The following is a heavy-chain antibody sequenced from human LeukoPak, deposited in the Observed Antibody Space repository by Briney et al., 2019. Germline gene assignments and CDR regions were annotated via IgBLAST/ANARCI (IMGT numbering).Heavy chain of an antibody. CDR1: GFTFDDYA. D-gene: IGHD6-6*01. V-gene: IGHV3-9*01. CDR3: AKGGGIAARPVYFDY. J-gene: IGHJ4*02. Sequence: GGSLRLSCAASGFTFDDYAMHWVRQAPGKGLEWVSGISWNSGSIGYADSVKGRFTISRDNAKNSLYLQMNSLRAEDTAMYYCAKGGGIAARPVYFDYWGQGTLVTVSS. CDR2: ISWNSGSI.